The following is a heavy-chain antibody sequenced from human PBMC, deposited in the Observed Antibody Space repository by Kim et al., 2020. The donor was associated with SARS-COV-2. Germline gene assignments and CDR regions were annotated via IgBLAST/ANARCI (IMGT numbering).Heavy chain of an antibody. CDR3: ARGNGDYDVPYFDY. Sequence: ADSVKGRFTISRDNSKNTLYLQMNSLRAEDTAVYYCARGNGDYDVPYFDYWGQGTLVTVSS. J-gene: IGHJ4*02. D-gene: IGHD4-17*01. V-gene: IGHV3-30*07.